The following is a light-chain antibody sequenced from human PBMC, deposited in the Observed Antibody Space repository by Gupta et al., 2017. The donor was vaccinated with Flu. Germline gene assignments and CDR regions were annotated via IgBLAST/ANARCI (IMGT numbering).Light chain of an antibody. Sequence: VLGPSQPSRPVTQGEPGAISCRSSQSLLHSNGYNYLDWYLQKPGQSPQLLIYLGSNRASGVPDRFSGSGSGTDFTLKISRVEAEDVGVYYCMQALQTPYTFGQGTKLEIK. CDR3: MQALQTPYT. CDR2: LGS. J-gene: IGKJ2*01. CDR1: QSLLHSNGYNY. V-gene: IGKV2-28*01.